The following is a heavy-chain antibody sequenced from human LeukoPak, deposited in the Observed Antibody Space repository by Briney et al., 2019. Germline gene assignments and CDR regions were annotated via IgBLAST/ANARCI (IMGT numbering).Heavy chain of an antibody. CDR2: IYYSGST. D-gene: IGHD3-10*01. J-gene: IGHJ6*02. CDR3: ARRKVTMVRGAEYYYYCYGMDV. CDR1: GGSISSGGYY. V-gene: IGHV4-31*03. Sequence: SQTLSLTCTVSGGSISSGGYYWSWIRQHPGKGLEWIGYIYYSGSTYYNPSLKSRVTISVDTSKNQFSLKLSSVTAADTAVYYCARRKVTMVRGAEYYYYCYGMDVWGQGTTVTVSS.